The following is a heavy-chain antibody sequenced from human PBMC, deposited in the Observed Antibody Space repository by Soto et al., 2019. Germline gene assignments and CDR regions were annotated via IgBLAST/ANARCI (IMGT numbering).Heavy chain of an antibody. CDR2: IYYSGST. CDR3: ARDPKYYYGSGSQGMDV. CDR1: GGSINSGDYY. Sequence: SETLSLTCTVSGGSINSGDYYWSWIRQPPGKGLEWIGYIYYSGSTYYNPSLKSRVTISVDTSKNQFSLKLSSVTAADTAVYYCARDPKYYYGSGSQGMDVWGQGTTVTVSS. J-gene: IGHJ6*02. D-gene: IGHD3-10*01. V-gene: IGHV4-30-4*01.